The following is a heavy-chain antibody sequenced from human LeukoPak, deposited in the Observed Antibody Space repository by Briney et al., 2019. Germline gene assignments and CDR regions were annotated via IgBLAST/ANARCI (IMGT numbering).Heavy chain of an antibody. J-gene: IGHJ4*02. CDR3: AKKSPDSSGNPAYD. V-gene: IGHV3-23*01. Sequence: PGGSLRLSCAGAGFTFSNYGMSWVRQAPGKGLEWVSVISRSGTETYHADSVRGRFTISRDNAKNTLCLQMNSLRAEDTAVYYCAKKSPDSSGNPAYDWGQGTLVTVSS. CDR1: GFTFSNYG. D-gene: IGHD4-23*01. CDR2: ISRSGTET.